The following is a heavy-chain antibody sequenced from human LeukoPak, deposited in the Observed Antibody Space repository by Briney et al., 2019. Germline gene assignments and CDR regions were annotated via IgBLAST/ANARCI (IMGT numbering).Heavy chain of an antibody. V-gene: IGHV3-23*01. Sequence: PGGSLRLSCTASGFIFNNFGLMWVRQAPGKGLEWVSAISNDGGGTTYADFVKGRFTISGDNSKNTLFLQMNSLRAEDTALYYCAKGSSGYFADLWGQGTLVTVSS. CDR2: ISNDGGGT. CDR3: AKGSSGYFADL. D-gene: IGHD3-22*01. J-gene: IGHJ5*02. CDR1: GFIFNNFG.